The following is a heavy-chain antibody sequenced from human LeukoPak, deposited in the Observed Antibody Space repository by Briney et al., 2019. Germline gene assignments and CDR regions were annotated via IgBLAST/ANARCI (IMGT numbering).Heavy chain of an antibody. CDR2: IRYDGSAY. J-gene: IGHJ5*02. CDR3: ARDVWFGDYRWFDP. V-gene: IGHV3-33*01. CDR1: GFTFSRYG. D-gene: IGHD3-10*01. Sequence: GGSLILSCVASGFTFSRYGIHWVRQPPGKGLEWVAVIRYDGSAYSYADSVKGRFTISRDNSKNTLYLQMGSLRAEDTAVYFCARDVWFGDYRWFDPWGQGTLVTVSS.